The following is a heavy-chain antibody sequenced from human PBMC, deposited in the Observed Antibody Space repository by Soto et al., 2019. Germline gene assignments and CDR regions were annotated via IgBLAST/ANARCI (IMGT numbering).Heavy chain of an antibody. CDR2: IYYSGST. Sequence: SETLSLTGTVSGGSISGGEYYWSWIRQPPAKGLEWIGYIYYSGSTYYNPSLKSRVTISVDTSKNQFSLKLSSVTAADTAVYYCARDGSSGSNYANDAFDIWGQGTMVTVSS. D-gene: IGHD3-22*01. CDR1: GGSISGGEYY. J-gene: IGHJ3*02. CDR3: ARDGSSGSNYANDAFDI. V-gene: IGHV4-30-4*01.